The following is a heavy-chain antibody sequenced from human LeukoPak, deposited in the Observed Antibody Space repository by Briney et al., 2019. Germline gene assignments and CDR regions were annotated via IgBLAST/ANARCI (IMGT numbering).Heavy chain of an antibody. D-gene: IGHD6-13*01. J-gene: IGHJ4*02. CDR3: VRGVGVSRFNYLDS. Sequence: GGSLRLSCAASGFTFSSFGMHWVRQAPGKGLEWVAVIWYDASNKYYADSAKGRFTISRDNSKNTLYLQMNSLRDDDTAVYYCVRGVGVSRFNYLDSWGQGTLVIVSS. CDR2: IWYDASNK. V-gene: IGHV3-33*01. CDR1: GFTFSSFG.